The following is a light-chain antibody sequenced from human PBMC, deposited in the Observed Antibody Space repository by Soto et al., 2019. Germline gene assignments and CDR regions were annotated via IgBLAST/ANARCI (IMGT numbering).Light chain of an antibody. CDR2: EVS. Sequence: QSALTQPPSVSGSPGQSVTISCTGTSSDVGSNNRVSWYQQPPGTAPKLMIYEVSNRPSGVPDRFSGSKSGNTASLTISGLRAEDEADCYCTSYTGSTTPCVFGTGTKVTVL. CDR3: TSYTGSTTPCV. J-gene: IGLJ1*01. V-gene: IGLV2-18*02. CDR1: SSDVGSNNR.